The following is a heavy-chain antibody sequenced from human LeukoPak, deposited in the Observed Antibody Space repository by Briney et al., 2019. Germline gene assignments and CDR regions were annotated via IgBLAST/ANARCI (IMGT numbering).Heavy chain of an antibody. D-gene: IGHD4-23*01. CDR1: GFTFSSYA. CDR3: AKQLYGGSFDY. CDR2: ISGSGAST. J-gene: IGHJ4*02. V-gene: IGHV3-23*01. Sequence: GGSLRLSCAVSGFTFSSYAMIWVRQAPGKGLEWVSAISGSGASTYYADSVKGRFTISRDNSKNTLHLQTNSLRAEDTAVYYCAKQLYGGSFDYWGQGTLVTVSS.